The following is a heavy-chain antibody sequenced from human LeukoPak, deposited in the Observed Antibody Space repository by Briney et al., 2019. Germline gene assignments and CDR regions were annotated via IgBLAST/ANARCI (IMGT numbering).Heavy chain of an antibody. CDR2: IIPIFGTA. D-gene: IGHD3-10*01. V-gene: IGHV1-69*06. Sequence: ASVKVSCKASGGTFSSYAISWVRQAPGQGLEWMGGIIPIFGTANYAQKFQGRVTITADKSTSTAYMELSSLRSEDTAVYYCARGAGDRGVKERYYYYYMDVWGKGTTVTVSS. J-gene: IGHJ6*03. CDR1: GGTFSSYA. CDR3: ARGAGDRGVKERYYYYYMDV.